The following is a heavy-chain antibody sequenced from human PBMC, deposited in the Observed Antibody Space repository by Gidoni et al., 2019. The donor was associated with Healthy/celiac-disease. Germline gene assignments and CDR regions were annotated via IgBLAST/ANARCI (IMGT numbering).Heavy chain of an antibody. CDR1: GFTFDDYA. D-gene: IGHD6-19*01. Sequence: EVQLVESGGGLVQPGRSLRLSCAASGFTFDDYAMHWVRQAPGKGLEWVSGISWNSGSIGYADSVKGRFTISRDNAKNSLYLQMNSLRAEDTALYYCAKTISSGWGPGAFDIWGQGTMVTVSS. CDR3: AKTISSGWGPGAFDI. V-gene: IGHV3-9*01. CDR2: ISWNSGSI. J-gene: IGHJ3*02.